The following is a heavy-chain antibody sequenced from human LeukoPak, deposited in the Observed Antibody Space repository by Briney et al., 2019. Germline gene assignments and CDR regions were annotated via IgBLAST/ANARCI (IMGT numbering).Heavy chain of an antibody. CDR3: ARVPRIAVAGNDY. D-gene: IGHD6-19*01. CDR1: GGTFSSYA. Sequence: SVKVSCKASGGTFSSYAISWVRQAPGQGLEWMGRIIPILGIANYAQKFQGRVTITADKSTSTAYMELSSLRSEDTAVYYCARVPRIAVAGNDYWGQGTLVTVSS. CDR2: IIPILGIA. J-gene: IGHJ4*02. V-gene: IGHV1-69*04.